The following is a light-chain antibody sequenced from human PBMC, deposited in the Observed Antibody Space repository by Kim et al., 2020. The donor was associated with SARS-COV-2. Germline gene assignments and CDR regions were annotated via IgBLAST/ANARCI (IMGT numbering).Light chain of an antibody. V-gene: IGLV1-44*01. J-gene: IGLJ2*01. CDR3: AVWDDSLHGPV. CDR1: SSNIGSNI. Sequence: QAVVTQPPSVSGTPGQRVTISCSGSSSNIGSNIVHWYQQLPGTAPKLLIRNSGQRPSGFPERLSASKSGTSASLAINELQSEDEAEYYCAVWDDSLHGPVFGGGTQLTVL. CDR2: NSG.